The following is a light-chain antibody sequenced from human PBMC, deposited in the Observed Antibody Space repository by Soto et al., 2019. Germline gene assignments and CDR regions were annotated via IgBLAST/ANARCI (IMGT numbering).Light chain of an antibody. CDR1: SSDVGDYNY. V-gene: IGLV2-8*01. CDR3: SSYAGSTYV. CDR2: EVS. J-gene: IGLJ1*01. Sequence: QSALTQPPSASGSPGQSVTISCTGTSSDVGDYNYVSWYQQHPGKAPKLMIYEVSKRPSGVPDRFSGSKSGNTASLTVSGLQAEDEADYSSSSYAGSTYVFGTGTKLTVL.